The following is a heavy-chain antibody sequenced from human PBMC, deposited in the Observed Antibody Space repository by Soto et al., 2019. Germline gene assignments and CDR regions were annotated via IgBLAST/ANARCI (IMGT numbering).Heavy chain of an antibody. J-gene: IGHJ4*02. CDR3: ARELCSCGGDCPYYMDY. Sequence: ASVKVSCNTSGYPFTDYFIHWVRQAPGQGLEWMGIISLYHHSTSYAQKFQGRLTVTADTSTTTVYMDLSSLTSEDSAVYWCARELCSCGGDCPYYMDYWGQGTLVTVSS. D-gene: IGHD2-21*02. CDR1: GYPFTDYF. CDR2: ISLYHHST. V-gene: IGHV1-46*01.